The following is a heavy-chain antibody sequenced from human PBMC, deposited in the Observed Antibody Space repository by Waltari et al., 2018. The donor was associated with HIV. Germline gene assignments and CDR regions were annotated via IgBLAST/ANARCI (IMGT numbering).Heavy chain of an antibody. V-gene: IGHV3-7*01. CDR2: IKQDGSEK. CDR1: GFTFSSYW. J-gene: IGHJ5*02. D-gene: IGHD2-8*01. CDR3: AGRSPARRLNWFDP. Sequence: EVQLVESGGGLVQPGGSLRLSCAASGFTFSSYWMSWVRQAPGKGLEWVANIKQDGSEKSYVDSMKGRFTISRDNAKNSLYLQINSLRAEDTAVYYCAGRSPARRLNWFDPWGQGTLVIVSS.